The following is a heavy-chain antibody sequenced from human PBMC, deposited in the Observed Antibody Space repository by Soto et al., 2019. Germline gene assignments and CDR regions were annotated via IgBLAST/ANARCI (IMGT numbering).Heavy chain of an antibody. V-gene: IGHV1-69*13. J-gene: IGHJ4*02. D-gene: IGHD2-2*01. CDR2: IIPIFGTA. Sequence: GASVKVSCTASGGTFSSYAISWVRQAPGQGLEWMGGIIPIFGTANYAQKFQGGVTITADESTSTAYMELSSLRSEDTAVYYCASSYCSSTSCYGQYYFDYWGQGTLVTVSS. CDR3: ASSYCSSTSCYGQYYFDY. CDR1: GGTFSSYA.